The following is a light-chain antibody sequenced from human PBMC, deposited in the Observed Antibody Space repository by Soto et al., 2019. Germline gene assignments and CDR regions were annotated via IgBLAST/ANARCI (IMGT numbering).Light chain of an antibody. V-gene: IGLV2-11*01. CDR2: DVS. Sequence: QSALTQPRSVSGSLGQSVTISCTGTSSYVGTYNYVSWYQQHPGKAPKVMIYDVSERPSGVPDRFSGSKSGNTASLTISGLQAEDEADYYCCSYAGSPRYVLGTGTKLTVL. CDR1: SSYVGTYNY. J-gene: IGLJ1*01. CDR3: CSYAGSPRYV.